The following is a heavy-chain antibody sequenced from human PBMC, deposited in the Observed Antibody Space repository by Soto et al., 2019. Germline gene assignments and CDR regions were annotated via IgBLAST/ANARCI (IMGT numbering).Heavy chain of an antibody. D-gene: IGHD3-9*01. CDR3: AREGYDILTGYSIFDY. Sequence: PSETLSLTCAVSGGSISSGCYSWSWIRQPPGKGLEWIGYIYHSGSTYYNPSLKSRITISVDRSKNQFSLKLSSVTAADTAVYYCAREGYDILTGYSIFDYWGQGALVTVSS. J-gene: IGHJ4*02. CDR2: IYHSGST. V-gene: IGHV4-30-2*01. CDR1: GGSISSGCYS.